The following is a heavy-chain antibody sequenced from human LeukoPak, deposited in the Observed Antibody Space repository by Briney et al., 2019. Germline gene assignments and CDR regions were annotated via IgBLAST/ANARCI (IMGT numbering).Heavy chain of an antibody. CDR2: ISWNSGSI. D-gene: IGHD5-18*01. CDR1: GFTFDDYA. Sequence: GGSLRISCAASGFTFDDYAMHWVRQAPGKGLEWVSGISWNSGSIGYADSVKGRFTISRDNSKNTLYLQMNSLRAEDTAVYYCAKGTGYSYGDRPFDYWGQGTLVTVSS. J-gene: IGHJ4*02. CDR3: AKGTGYSYGDRPFDY. V-gene: IGHV3-9*01.